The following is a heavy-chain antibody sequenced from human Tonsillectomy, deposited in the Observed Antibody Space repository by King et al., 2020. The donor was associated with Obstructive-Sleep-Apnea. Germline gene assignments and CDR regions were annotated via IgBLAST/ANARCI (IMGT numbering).Heavy chain of an antibody. Sequence: VQLVESGGGLVQPGGSLRLYCAASGFTFSDHYMDWVSQAPGKGLEWVGRTRSKASSYITDYAASVKCRFTISRGDSKNSMYLQMNSLKTEDTAVYYCTREGLRRLHLDYWGQGTLVTVSS. D-gene: IGHD4-11*01. CDR2: TRSKASSYIT. CDR3: TREGLRRLHLDY. J-gene: IGHJ4*02. CDR1: GFTFSDHY. V-gene: IGHV3-72*01.